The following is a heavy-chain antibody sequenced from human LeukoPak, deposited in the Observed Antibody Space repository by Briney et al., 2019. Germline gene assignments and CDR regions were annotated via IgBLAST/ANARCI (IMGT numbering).Heavy chain of an antibody. D-gene: IGHD3-22*01. Sequence: SETLSLTCTVSGGSISSYYWSWIRQPPGKGPEWIGYIYYSGSTYYNPSLKSRVTISVDTSKNQFSLKLSSVTAADTAVYYCASSVTMIVVPYDAFDIWGQGTMVTVSS. J-gene: IGHJ3*02. CDR3: ASSVTMIVVPYDAFDI. CDR2: IYYSGST. V-gene: IGHV4-59*06. CDR1: GGSISSYY.